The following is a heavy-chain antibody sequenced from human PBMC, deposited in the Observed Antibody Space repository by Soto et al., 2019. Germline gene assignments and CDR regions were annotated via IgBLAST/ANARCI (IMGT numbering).Heavy chain of an antibody. Sequence: GGSLRLSCVGSQFSVTGKYMAWVRQAPGKGPECVSVINNDGTTYSADSVRGRFTVSRDYFTNTLFLQMDALRPGDTATYYCAARNIRVMTRGAFDLWGRGTVVTVSS. CDR1: QFSVTGKY. CDR3: AARNIRVMTRGAFDL. V-gene: IGHV3-53*01. D-gene: IGHD5-12*01. J-gene: IGHJ3*01. CDR2: INNDGTT.